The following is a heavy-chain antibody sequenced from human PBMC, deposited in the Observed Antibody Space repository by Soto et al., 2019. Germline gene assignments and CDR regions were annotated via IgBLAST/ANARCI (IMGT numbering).Heavy chain of an antibody. CDR1: GFTFSRYA. D-gene: IGHD3-16*01. J-gene: IGHJ4*02. Sequence: EVQLLESGGGLVQPGGSLRLSCAASGFTFSRYAMTWVRQAPGKGLEWVSAISGSGGNTYYADSVKGRFTISRDNSKNTLYLQMNSLRAEDTAVYYCARDPWAADYWGQGTLVTVSS. CDR3: ARDPWAADY. CDR2: ISGSGGNT. V-gene: IGHV3-23*01.